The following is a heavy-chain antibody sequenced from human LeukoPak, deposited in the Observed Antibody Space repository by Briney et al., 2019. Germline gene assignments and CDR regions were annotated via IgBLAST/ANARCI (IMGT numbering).Heavy chain of an antibody. J-gene: IGHJ4*02. CDR2: IDSDGTNR. D-gene: IGHD2-2*01. V-gene: IGHV3-74*01. Sequence: GGSLRLSCAASGFTFSRYWMHWVRQAPGKGLVWVSRIDSDGTNRDYADSVKGRFTISRDNSKNTLYLQMNSLRAEDTAVYYCAKDRCSSTSCYGDYWGQGTLVTVSS. CDR1: GFTFSRYW. CDR3: AKDRCSSTSCYGDY.